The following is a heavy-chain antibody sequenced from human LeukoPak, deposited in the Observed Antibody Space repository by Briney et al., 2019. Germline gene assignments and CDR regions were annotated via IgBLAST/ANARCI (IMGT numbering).Heavy chain of an antibody. CDR3: ARSNHGCHDY. V-gene: IGHV3-74*01. CDR2: INNDGSST. D-gene: IGHD4-11*01. J-gene: IGHJ4*02. Sequence: PGGSLRLSCAASGFTFSSYWMHWVRQAPGKGLVWVSRINNDGSSTPYADSVKGRFTISRDNAKSTLYLQMNSLRAEDTAVYYCARSNHGCHDYWGQGTLVTVSS. CDR1: GFTFSSYW.